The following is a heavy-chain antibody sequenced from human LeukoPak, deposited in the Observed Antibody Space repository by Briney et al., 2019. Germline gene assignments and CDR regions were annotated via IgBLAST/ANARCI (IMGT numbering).Heavy chain of an antibody. D-gene: IGHD6-19*01. CDR3: AKDTRRSSGWFQADYYYMDV. J-gene: IGHJ6*03. CDR1: GFTFSSFV. CDR2: ITAGGGGT. Sequence: GGSLRLSCAASGFTFSSFVMSWVRQAPGKGLEWVSAITAGGGGTYYADSVKGRFTISRDNSKNTLYLQMNSLRAEDTAVYYCAKDTRRSSGWFQADYYYMDVWGKGTTVTVSS. V-gene: IGHV3-23*01.